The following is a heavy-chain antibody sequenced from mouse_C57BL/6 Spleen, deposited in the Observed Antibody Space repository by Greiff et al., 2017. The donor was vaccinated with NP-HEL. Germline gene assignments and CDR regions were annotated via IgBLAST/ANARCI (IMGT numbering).Heavy chain of an antibody. CDR2: ISSGGSYT. J-gene: IGHJ2*01. CDR1: GFTFSSYG. CDR3: ARQYGNYHDY. Sequence: DVMLVESGGDLVKPGGSLKLSCAASGFTFSSYGMSWVRQTPDKRLEWVATISSGGSYTYYPDSVKGRFTISRDNAKNTLYLQMSSLKSEDTAMYYCARQYGNYHDYWGQGTTLTVSS. D-gene: IGHD2-1*01. V-gene: IGHV5-6*02.